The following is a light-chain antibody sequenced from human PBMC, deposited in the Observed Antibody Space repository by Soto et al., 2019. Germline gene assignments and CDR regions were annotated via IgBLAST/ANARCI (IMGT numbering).Light chain of an antibody. V-gene: IGKV3-11*01. J-gene: IGKJ3*01. Sequence: EIVLTQSPATLSLSPGERATLSCRASQSVSSYLAWYQQKPGQAPRLLIYDASNRATGIPARFSGGGSGTDFTLTISSLEPEDFAVYYCQQRSNWPLLFTFGPGTKVDIK. CDR2: DAS. CDR1: QSVSSY. CDR3: QQRSNWPLLFT.